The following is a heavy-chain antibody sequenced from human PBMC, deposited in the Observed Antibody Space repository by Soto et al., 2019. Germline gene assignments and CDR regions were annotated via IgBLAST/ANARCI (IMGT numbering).Heavy chain of an antibody. J-gene: IGHJ6*03. Sequence: GSLRLSCAASGFTVSSNYMSWVRQAPGKGLEWVSVIYSGGSTYYADSVKGRFTISRDNSKNTLYLQMNSLRAEDTAVYYCARDIEGYYGSGSYYCYYMDVWGKGTTVTVSS. D-gene: IGHD3-10*01. CDR3: ARDIEGYYGSGSYYCYYMDV. CDR1: GFTVSSNY. V-gene: IGHV3-66*01. CDR2: IYSGGST.